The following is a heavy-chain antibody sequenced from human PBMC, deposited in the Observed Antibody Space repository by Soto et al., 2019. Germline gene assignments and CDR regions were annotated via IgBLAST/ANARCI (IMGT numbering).Heavy chain of an antibody. CDR2: INHSGST. CDR3: SRVGASLPPVNLDY. D-gene: IGHD1-26*01. Sequence: QVQLQQSGPGLVKPSQTLSLSCTVSGGSISSGYYYWSWIRQSPGKGLEWIGFINHSGSTYYNPSPKRRITISVDTAKTKFSLKLSSVTVADTDVYYCSRVGASLPPVNLDYWGQGTLVTVSS. J-gene: IGHJ4*02. V-gene: IGHV4-30-4*01. CDR1: GGSISSGYYY.